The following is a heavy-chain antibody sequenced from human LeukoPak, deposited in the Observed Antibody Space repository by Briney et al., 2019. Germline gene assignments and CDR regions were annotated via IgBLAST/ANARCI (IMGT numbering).Heavy chain of an antibody. J-gene: IGHJ4*02. CDR1: GFTPCHFG. CDR3: VIEDEGGLDV. Sequence: GGSLTLSCALSGFTPCHFGMIWVRQAPGKGREWLAYIAKDEGITVSYGYVVMSRFIISRDNQQKEVYRQMSGLRTGDTAVYYCVIEDEGGLDVWGQGALVTVSS. D-gene: IGHD3-16*01. CDR2: IAKDEGITV. V-gene: IGHV3-30*02.